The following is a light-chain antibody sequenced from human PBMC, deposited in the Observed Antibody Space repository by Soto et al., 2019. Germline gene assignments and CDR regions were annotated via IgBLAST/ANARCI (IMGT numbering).Light chain of an antibody. CDR2: GAS. CDR1: QSVSST. CDR3: QQYDNWPRT. V-gene: IGKV3-15*01. J-gene: IGKJ1*01. Sequence: VMTQSPVTLSVSPGERATLSCRASQSVSSTLAWYQQKPGQAPRLLIYGASTRATGIPARFSGSGSGTEFTLTISSLQSEDFAVYYCQQYDNWPRTFGQGTKV.